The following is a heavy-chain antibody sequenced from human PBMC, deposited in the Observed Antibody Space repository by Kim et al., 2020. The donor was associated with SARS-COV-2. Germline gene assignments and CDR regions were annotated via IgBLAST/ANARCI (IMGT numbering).Heavy chain of an antibody. CDR3: ARGANWGSKPRFDY. Sequence: QKFQGRVTWTRDTSTSAVYMELRSRRSEDTAVYYCARGANWGSKPRFDYWGQGTLVTVSS. D-gene: IGHD7-27*01. J-gene: IGHJ4*02. V-gene: IGHV1-46*01.